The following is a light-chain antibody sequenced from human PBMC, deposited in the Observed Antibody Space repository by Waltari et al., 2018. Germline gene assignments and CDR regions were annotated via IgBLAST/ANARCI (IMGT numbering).Light chain of an antibody. J-gene: IGLJ2*01. CDR3: CSFAGSHTEI. CDR2: YDN. V-gene: IGLV2-11*01. Sequence: QSALTQPRSVSGSPGQSVTIACTKHINYVSWYQQHPGKAPKLIIYYDNKRPSGVPDRFSGSKSGNTASLTISGLQTEDEADYYCCSFAGSHTEIFDGGTKLTVL. CDR1: INY.